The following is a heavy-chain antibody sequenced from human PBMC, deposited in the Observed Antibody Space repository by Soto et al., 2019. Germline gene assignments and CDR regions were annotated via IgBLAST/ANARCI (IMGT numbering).Heavy chain of an antibody. J-gene: IGHJ4*02. Sequence: SETLSLTCTVSGGFISSYYWSWIRQPAGKGLEWIGRIYTSGSTNYNPSLKSRVTMSVDTSKNQFSLKLKSVTAADTALYFCARQRTSVVTQAYFDVWGPGSLVTVSS. V-gene: IGHV4-4*07. CDR3: ARQRTSVVTQAYFDV. D-gene: IGHD2-21*02. CDR1: GGFISSYY. CDR2: IYTSGST.